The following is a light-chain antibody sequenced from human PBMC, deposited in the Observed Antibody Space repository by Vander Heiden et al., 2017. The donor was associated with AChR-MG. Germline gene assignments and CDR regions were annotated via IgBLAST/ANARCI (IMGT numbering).Light chain of an antibody. V-gene: IGKV2-30*02. Sequence: DVVMTQSPLSLPVTLGQPASISCRSSQSLVHSDGNTYLNWFQQRPGQSPRRLIYKVSNRDPGVPDRFSGSGSGTDFTLKISRVEAEDVGLYYCMQGTHWLWTFGQGTKVEIK. CDR3: MQGTHWLWT. J-gene: IGKJ1*01. CDR2: KVS. CDR1: QSLVHSDGNTY.